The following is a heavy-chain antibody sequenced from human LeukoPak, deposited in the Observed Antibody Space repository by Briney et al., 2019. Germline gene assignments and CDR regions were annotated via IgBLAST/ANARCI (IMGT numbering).Heavy chain of an antibody. V-gene: IGHV4-30-4*01. CDR1: GGSISSGDYY. J-gene: IGHJ3*02. CDR3: AGGYSSGWDDAFDI. CDR2: IYYSGST. Sequence: KPSETLSLTCTVSGGSISSGDYYWSWLRQPPGKGLEWIGYIYYSGSTYYNPSLKSRVTISVDTSKNQFSLKLSSVTAADTAVYYCAGGYSSGWDDAFDIWGQGTMVTVSS. D-gene: IGHD6-19*01.